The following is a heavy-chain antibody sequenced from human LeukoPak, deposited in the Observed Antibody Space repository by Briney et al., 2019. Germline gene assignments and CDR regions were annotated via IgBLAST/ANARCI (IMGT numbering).Heavy chain of an antibody. D-gene: IGHD4-23*01. V-gene: IGHV3-7*01. CDR3: ARVRAPVGHPSYFDY. CDR1: GFTFSSYW. CDR2: IKQDGREK. Sequence: PGGSLRLSCAASGFTFSSYWMSWVRQAPGKGLEWVANIKQDGREKYYVDSVKGRFTISRDNAENSLYLQMNSLRAEDTAVYYCARVRAPVGHPSYFDYWGQGTLVTVSS. J-gene: IGHJ4*02.